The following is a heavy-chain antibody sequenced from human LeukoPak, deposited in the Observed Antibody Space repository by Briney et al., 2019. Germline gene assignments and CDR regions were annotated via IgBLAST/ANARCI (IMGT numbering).Heavy chain of an antibody. CDR3: ARRGGYGMNY. J-gene: IGHJ4*02. D-gene: IGHD6-25*01. Sequence: PGGSLRLSCAASGFTFSSYWMHWLRQVPGKGLVWVSRINGDGSSTSYADSVKGRFTISRDNAKNTLYLQMNSLRAEDTAVYYCARRGGYGMNYWGQGTLVTVSS. CDR1: GFTFSSYW. CDR2: INGDGSST. V-gene: IGHV3-74*01.